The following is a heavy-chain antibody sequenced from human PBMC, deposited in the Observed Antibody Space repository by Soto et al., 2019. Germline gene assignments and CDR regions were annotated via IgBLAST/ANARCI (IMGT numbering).Heavy chain of an antibody. CDR3: ASIGYSYGVDY. CDR2: IYYSGST. J-gene: IGHJ4*02. D-gene: IGHD5-18*01. CDR1: GGSISSGGYY. Sequence: PSETLSLTCTVSGGSISSGGYYWSWIRQHPGKGLEWIGYIYYSGSTYYNPSLKSRVTISVDTSKNQFSLKLSSVTAADTAVYYCASIGYSYGVDYWGQGTLVTVSS. V-gene: IGHV4-31*03.